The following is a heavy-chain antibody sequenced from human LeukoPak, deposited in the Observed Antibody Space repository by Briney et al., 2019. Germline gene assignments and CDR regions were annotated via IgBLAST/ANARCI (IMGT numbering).Heavy chain of an antibody. Sequence: PGGSLRLSCVASGFTFSSYWMTWVRQAPGKGLEWVANMNQDGSGKYYVDSAKGRFTVSRDNAKSSLYLQMNSLRAEDTAVYYCAREGVGTVDYWGQGTLVTVSS. J-gene: IGHJ4*02. CDR3: AREGVGTVDY. CDR1: GFTFSSYW. CDR2: MNQDGSGK. D-gene: IGHD1-1*01. V-gene: IGHV3-7*01.